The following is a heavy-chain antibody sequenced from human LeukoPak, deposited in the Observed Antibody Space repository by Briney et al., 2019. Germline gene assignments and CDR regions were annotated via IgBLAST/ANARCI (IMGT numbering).Heavy chain of an antibody. CDR1: GYTFTGYY. V-gene: IGHV1-2*02. D-gene: IGHD6-19*01. Sequence: GASVKVSCKASGYTFTGYYMHWVRQAPGQGLEWMGWINPNSGGTNYAQKLQGRVTMTRDTSISTAYMELSRLRSDDTAVYYCARDCEHLASGWPGCFDYWGQGTLVTVSS. J-gene: IGHJ4*02. CDR3: ARDCEHLASGWPGCFDY. CDR2: INPNSGGT.